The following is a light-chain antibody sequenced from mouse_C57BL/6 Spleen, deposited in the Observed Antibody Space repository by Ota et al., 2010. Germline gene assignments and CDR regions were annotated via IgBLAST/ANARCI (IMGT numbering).Light chain of an antibody. J-gene: IGKJ5*01. CDR1: QGISSN. Sequence: DILMTQSPSSMSVSLGXTVSITCHASQGISSNIGWLQQKPGKSFKGLIYHGTNLEDGVPSRFMAVDLEQIISLTISSLESEDFADYYCVQYAQFPLTFRCWDQAGAET. CDR2: HGT. V-gene: IGKV14-100*01. CDR3: VQYAQFPLT.